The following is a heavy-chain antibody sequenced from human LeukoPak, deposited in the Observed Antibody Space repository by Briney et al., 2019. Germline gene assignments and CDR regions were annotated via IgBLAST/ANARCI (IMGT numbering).Heavy chain of an antibody. CDR2: IYYNGNT. CDR3: ARWGATGIVGLSGAFDI. Sequence: PSETLSLTCTVSGASISGSHYYWGWIRQPPGKGLEWIGTIYYNGNTYHSPSLKSRLTISVDTSKNQFSLYLTSVTAADTAVYYCARWGATGIVGLSGAFDIWGQGTMVTVSS. J-gene: IGHJ3*02. V-gene: IGHV4-39*01. D-gene: IGHD1-26*01. CDR1: GASISGSHYY.